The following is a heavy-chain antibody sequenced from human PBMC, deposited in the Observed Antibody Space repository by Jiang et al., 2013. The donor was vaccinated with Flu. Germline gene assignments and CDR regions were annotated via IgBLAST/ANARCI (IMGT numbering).Heavy chain of an antibody. Sequence: LEWIGYIYYSGSTNYNPSLKSRVTISVDTSKNQFSLKLSSVTAADTAVYYCARSGIAVAGGWFDPWGQGTLVTVSS. CDR2: IYYSGST. V-gene: IGHV4-59*01. CDR3: ARSGIAVAGGWFDP. J-gene: IGHJ5*02. D-gene: IGHD6-19*01.